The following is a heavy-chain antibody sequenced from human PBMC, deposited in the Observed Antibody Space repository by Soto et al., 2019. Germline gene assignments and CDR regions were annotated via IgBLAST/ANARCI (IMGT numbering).Heavy chain of an antibody. D-gene: IGHD3-22*01. CDR1: GYTFTSYG. V-gene: IGHV1-18*01. Sequence: ASVKVSCKASGYTFTSYGISWVRQAPGQGLEWMGWISAYNGNTNYAQKLQGRVTMTTDTSTSTAYMELRSLRSDDTAVYYCARGYYYDSSGYHLPFQHWGQGTLVTVSS. CDR3: ARGYYYDSSGYHLPFQH. J-gene: IGHJ1*01. CDR2: ISAYNGNT.